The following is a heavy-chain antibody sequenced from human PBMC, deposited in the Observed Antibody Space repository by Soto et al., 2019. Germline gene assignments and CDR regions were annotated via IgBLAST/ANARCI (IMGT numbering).Heavy chain of an antibody. CDR2: IYYSGST. CDR3: ARRYGSFFDY. D-gene: IGHD5-18*01. CDR1: GGSLNSYY. Sequence: PSATLSLPCTASGGSLNSYYWSCIRQPPGKGLEWIGYIYYSGSTNYNPSLKSRVTISVDTSKNQFSLKLSSVTAADTAVYYCARRYGSFFDYCGKGSLVPVSS. J-gene: IGHJ4*02. V-gene: IGHV4-59*08.